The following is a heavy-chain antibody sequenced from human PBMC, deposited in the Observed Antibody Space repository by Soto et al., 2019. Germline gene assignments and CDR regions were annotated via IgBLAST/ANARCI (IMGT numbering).Heavy chain of an antibody. J-gene: IGHJ6*02. V-gene: IGHV3-30*18. D-gene: IGHD2-15*01. CDR1: GYNFANYW. Sequence: PGESLKISCKASGYNFANYWIGWVRQMPGKGLEWVAVISYDGSNKYYADSVKGRFTISRDNSKNTLYLQMNSLRAEDTAVYYCAKPPRGGSCYFLGCYYYYGMDVWGQGTTVTVSS. CDR2: ISYDGSNK. CDR3: AKPPRGGSCYFLGCYYYYGMDV.